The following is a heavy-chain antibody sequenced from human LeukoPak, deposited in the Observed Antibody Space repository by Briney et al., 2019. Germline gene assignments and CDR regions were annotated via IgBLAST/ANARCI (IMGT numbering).Heavy chain of an antibody. D-gene: IGHD2-2*02. CDR1: GGTFSSYT. CDR2: IIPILGIA. CDR3: ARGTGRLKVVPAAIAPFDY. J-gene: IGHJ4*02. V-gene: IGHV1-69*02. Sequence: GASVKVSCXASGGTFSSYTISWVRQAPGQGLEWMGRIIPILGIANYAQKFQGRVTITADKSTSTAYMELSSLRSEDTAVYYCARGTGRLKVVPAAIAPFDYWGQGTLVTVSS.